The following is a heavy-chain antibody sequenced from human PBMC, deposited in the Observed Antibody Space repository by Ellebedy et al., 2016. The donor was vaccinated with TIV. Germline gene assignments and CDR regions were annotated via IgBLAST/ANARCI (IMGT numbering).Heavy chain of an antibody. Sequence: MPSETLSLTCAVYGGSFSGYYWTWIRQPPGKGLEWIGDINHSGSTNYNPSLKSRVTISVDTSKNQFSLNLTSVTAADTAVYYCARAGEFLDFVVVEVVSRWFDPWGQGTLVTVSS. V-gene: IGHV4-34*01. D-gene: IGHD2-15*01. CDR3: ARAGEFLDFVVVEVVSRWFDP. J-gene: IGHJ5*02. CDR1: GGSFSGYY. CDR2: INHSGST.